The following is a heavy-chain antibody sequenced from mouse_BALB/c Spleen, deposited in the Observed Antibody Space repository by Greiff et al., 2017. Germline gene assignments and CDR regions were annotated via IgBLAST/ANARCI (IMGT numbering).Heavy chain of an antibody. CDR1: GFTFSSYG. Sequence: EVQLVESGGDLVKPGGSLKLSCAASGFTFSSYGMSWVRQTPDKRLEWVATISSGGSYTYYPDSVKGRFTISRDNAKNTLYLQMSSLKSEDTAMYYCARHDGSSYRYFDVWGAGTTVTVSS. CDR3: ARHDGSSYRYFDV. D-gene: IGHD1-1*01. CDR2: ISSGGSYT. J-gene: IGHJ1*01. V-gene: IGHV5-6*01.